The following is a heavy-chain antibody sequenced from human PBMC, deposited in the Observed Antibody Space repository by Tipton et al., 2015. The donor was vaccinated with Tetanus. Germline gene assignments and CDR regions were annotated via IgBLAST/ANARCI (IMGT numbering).Heavy chain of an antibody. D-gene: IGHD6-19*01. V-gene: IGHV3-11*01. Sequence: QLVQSGGGLVKPGGSLRLSCAASGFTFSDYYMSWIRQAPGKGLEWISYISSGGSTISYADSVKGRFTISRDNAKNSLYLQMNSLRADDTAVYYCARIGQVAGRGRSDWYLDLWGRGTLVTVSS. J-gene: IGHJ2*01. CDR3: ARIGQVAGRGRSDWYLDL. CDR2: ISSGGSTI. CDR1: GFTFSDYY.